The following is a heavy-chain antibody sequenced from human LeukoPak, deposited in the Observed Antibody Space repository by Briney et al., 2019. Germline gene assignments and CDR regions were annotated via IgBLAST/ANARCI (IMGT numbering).Heavy chain of an antibody. CDR3: ARGVRWLQLSYFDY. Sequence: SETLSLTCPVSSGSISSGIYYWSWIRQHPGKGLEWIGYIYYSGSTYYNPSLKSRVTISVDTSKNQFSLKLSSVTAADTAVYYCARGVRWLQLSYFDYWGQGTLVTVSS. D-gene: IGHD5-24*01. V-gene: IGHV4-31*03. CDR2: IYYSGST. J-gene: IGHJ4*02. CDR1: SGSISSGIYY.